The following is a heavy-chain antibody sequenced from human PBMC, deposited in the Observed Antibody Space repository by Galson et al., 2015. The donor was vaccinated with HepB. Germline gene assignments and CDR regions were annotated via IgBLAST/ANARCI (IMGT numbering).Heavy chain of an antibody. CDR1: GDSVSSNSAA. Sequence: CAISGDSVSSNSAAWNWIRQSPSRGLEWLGRTYYRSKWYNDYAVSVKSRITINPDTSKNQFSLQLNSVTPEDTAVYYCARAPEANWYDAFDIWGQGTMVTVSS. J-gene: IGHJ3*02. V-gene: IGHV6-1*01. CDR3: ARAPEANWYDAFDI. D-gene: IGHD7-27*01. CDR2: TYYRSKWYN.